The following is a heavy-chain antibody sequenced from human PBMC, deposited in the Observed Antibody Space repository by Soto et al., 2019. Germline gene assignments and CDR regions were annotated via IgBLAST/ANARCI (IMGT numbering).Heavy chain of an antibody. D-gene: IGHD3-9*01. CDR1: GGSIRSGDYY. V-gene: IGHV4-30-4*01. CDR3: ARGTDTWFFAL. Sequence: SETLSLTCTVSGGSIRSGDYYWSWIRQPPGKGVESIGYIYYSGSTYYNPSLKSRVTISVDTSKNHFSLKLTSVTAADTAVYYCARGTDTWFFALWGRGTLVTVSS. J-gene: IGHJ2*01. CDR2: IYYSGST.